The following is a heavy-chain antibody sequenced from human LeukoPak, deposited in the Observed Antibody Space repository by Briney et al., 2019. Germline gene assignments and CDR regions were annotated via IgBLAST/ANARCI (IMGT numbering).Heavy chain of an antibody. CDR3: AREVESGWDYFDY. Sequence: ASVKVSCKASGYTFTSYAMHWVRQAPGQRLEGMGWINAGNGSTKYSQKFQGRVTITRDTSASTAYMELSSLRSEDTAVYYCAREVESGWDYFDYWGQGTLVTVSS. D-gene: IGHD6-19*01. J-gene: IGHJ4*02. CDR1: GYTFTSYA. CDR2: INAGNGST. V-gene: IGHV1-3*01.